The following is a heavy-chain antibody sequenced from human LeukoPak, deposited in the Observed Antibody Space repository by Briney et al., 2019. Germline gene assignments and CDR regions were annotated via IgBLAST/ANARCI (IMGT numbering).Heavy chain of an antibody. V-gene: IGHV4-61*02. CDR3: ARERSSGWYFAFDI. J-gene: IGHJ3*02. D-gene: IGHD6-19*01. CDR1: GGSISSGSYY. CDR2: IYTSGST. Sequence: SETLSLTCTVSGGSISSGSYYGSWIRQPAGKGLEWVGPIYTSGSTNYNPSLKSRVTISVDTSKNQFSLKLSSVTAADTAVYYCARERSSGWYFAFDIWGQGTMVTVSS.